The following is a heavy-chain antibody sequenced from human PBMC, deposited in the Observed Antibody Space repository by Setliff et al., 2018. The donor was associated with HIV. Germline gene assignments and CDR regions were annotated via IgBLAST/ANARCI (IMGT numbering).Heavy chain of an antibody. V-gene: IGHV4-38-2*01. CDR2: VFHSGTT. D-gene: IGHD1-26*01. CDR3: AGGPGTTSIDY. J-gene: IGHJ4*02. Sequence: PSETLSLTCAVSNYSISSGSYWAWIRQSPGKGLAWIGSVFHSGTTYYNMSLWSRVTISLDASRNQFSLELISVTAADTAVYYCAGGPGTTSIDYWAQGTLVTVSS. CDR1: NYSISSGSY.